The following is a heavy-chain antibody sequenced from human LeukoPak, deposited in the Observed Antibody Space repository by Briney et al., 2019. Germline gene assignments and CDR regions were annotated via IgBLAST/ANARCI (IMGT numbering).Heavy chain of an antibody. CDR2: INHSGST. J-gene: IGHJ4*02. CDR1: GGSFSGYY. D-gene: IGHD3-16*02. V-gene: IGHV4-34*01. CDR3: ARARLETYYDYVWGSYRLTTKHKQSDY. Sequence: SETLSLTCAVYGGSFSGYYWSWIRQPPGKGLEWIGEINHSGSTNYNPSLKSRVTISVDTSKNQFSLKLSSVTAADTAVYYCARARLETYYDYVWGSYRLTTKHKQSDYWGQGTLVTVSS.